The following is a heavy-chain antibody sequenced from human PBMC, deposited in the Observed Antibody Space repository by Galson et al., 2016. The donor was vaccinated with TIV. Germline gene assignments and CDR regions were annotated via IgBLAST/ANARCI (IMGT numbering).Heavy chain of an antibody. Sequence: PALVKPTQTLTLTCTFSGFSLTTSGMCVSWIRQPPGKALEWLARIDWDDDKYYSTSLRTRLTISKGTSKNQVVLTMTNMDPVETATYYCARRGPRGDTDYLGQGTFVTVAS. V-gene: IGHV2-70*11. CDR1: GFSLTTSGMC. CDR2: IDWDDDK. J-gene: IGHJ4*02. CDR3: ARRGPRGDTDY.